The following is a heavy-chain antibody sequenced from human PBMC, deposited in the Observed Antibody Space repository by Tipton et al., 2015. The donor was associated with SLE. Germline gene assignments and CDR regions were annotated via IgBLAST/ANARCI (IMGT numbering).Heavy chain of an antibody. J-gene: IGHJ2*01. Sequence: QSGAEVKKPGASVKVSCKASGYTFNHYYIYWVRQAPGQGLEWMGRINPNSGGTFYEQKFQDRVTMTRDTSINAAYMELSSLTSDDTAVYFCGTGGDHAGDFDLWGRGTLVIVSS. D-gene: IGHD3-16*01. V-gene: IGHV1-2*06. CDR1: GYTFNHYY. CDR3: GTGGDHAGDFDL. CDR2: INPNSGGT.